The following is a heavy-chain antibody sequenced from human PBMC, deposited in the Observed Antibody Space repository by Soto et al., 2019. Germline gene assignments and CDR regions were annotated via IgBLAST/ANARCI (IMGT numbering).Heavy chain of an antibody. CDR2: IYYSGST. V-gene: IGHV4-31*03. D-gene: IGHD5-12*01. CDR1: GGSISSGGYY. CDR3: ARGPYRGDDGYYYYYGMDV. J-gene: IGHJ6*02. Sequence: PSETLSLTCTVSGGSISSGGYYWSWIRQHPGKGLEWIGYIYYSGSTYYNPSLKSRVTISVDTSKNQFSLKLSSVTAADTAVYSCARGPYRGDDGYYYYYGMDVWGQGTTVTVSS.